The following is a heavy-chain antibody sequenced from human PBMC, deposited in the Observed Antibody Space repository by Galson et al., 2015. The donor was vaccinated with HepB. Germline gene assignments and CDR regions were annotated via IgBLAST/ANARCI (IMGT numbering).Heavy chain of an antibody. D-gene: IGHD3-22*01. Sequence: SVKVSCKASGYTFTSYAMHWVRQAPGQRLEWMGWINAGNGNTKYSQKFRGRVTITRDTSASTAYMELSSLRSEDTAVYFCARLIVRGRCFDYWGQGTLVTVSS. V-gene: IGHV1-3*01. CDR2: INAGNGNT. CDR3: ARLIVRGRCFDY. J-gene: IGHJ4*02. CDR1: GYTFTSYA.